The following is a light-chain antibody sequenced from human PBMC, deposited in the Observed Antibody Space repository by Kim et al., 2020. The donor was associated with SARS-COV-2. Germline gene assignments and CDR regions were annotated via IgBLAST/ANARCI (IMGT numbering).Light chain of an antibody. V-gene: IGKV1-27*01. CDR3: QKYNSAPWT. J-gene: IGKJ1*01. Sequence: ASVGDRVTITCRASQGIGNSLAWYQQKPGKVPKLLIYAASTLQTGVPSRFSGSGSGTQFTLTISSLQTEDVATYYCQKYNSAPWTFGPGTKVDIK. CDR2: AAS. CDR1: QGIGNS.